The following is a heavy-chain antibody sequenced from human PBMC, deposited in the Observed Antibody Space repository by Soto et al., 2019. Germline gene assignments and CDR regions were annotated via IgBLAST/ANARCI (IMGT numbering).Heavy chain of an antibody. CDR1: GFTFSSYA. Sequence: GGSLRLSCAASGFTFSSYAMHWVRQAPGKGLEWVAVISYDGSNKYYADSVKGRFTISRDNSKNTLYLQMNSLRAEDTAVYYCARDSPSSLFDYWGQGTLVTVSS. CDR2: ISYDGSNK. CDR3: ARDSPSSLFDY. V-gene: IGHV3-30-3*01. D-gene: IGHD6-6*01. J-gene: IGHJ4*02.